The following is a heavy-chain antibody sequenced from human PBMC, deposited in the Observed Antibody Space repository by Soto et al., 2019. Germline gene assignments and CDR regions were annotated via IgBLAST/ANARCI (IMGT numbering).Heavy chain of an antibody. D-gene: IGHD5-18*01. CDR3: ARRYSYGFFDY. V-gene: IGHV4-30-4*01. CDR1: GGSISSGDYY. CDR2: IYYSGST. J-gene: IGHJ4*02. Sequence: KTSETLSLTCTVSGGSISSGDYYWSWIRQPPGKGLEWIGYIYYSGSTYYNPSLKSRVTISVDTSKNQFSLKLSSVTAADTAVYYCARRYSYGFFDYWGQGTLVTVSS.